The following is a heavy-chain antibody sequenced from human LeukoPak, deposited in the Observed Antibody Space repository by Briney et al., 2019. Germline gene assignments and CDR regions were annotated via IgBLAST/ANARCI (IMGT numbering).Heavy chain of an antibody. D-gene: IGHD3-3*01. CDR1: KFTFSHYF. CDR2: MSQVGSEK. V-gene: IGHV3-7*01. J-gene: IGHJ6*03. Sequence: TGGSLRLSCAASKFTFSHYFMTWVRQSPGRGLEWVAYMSQVGSEKYYLDSVKGRFTISRDNAKNSLYLEMNGLRAEDTALYYCARVYNYDFWSGYYRPRFHYYMDVWGKGTTVTVSS. CDR3: ARVYNYDFWSGYYRPRFHYYMDV.